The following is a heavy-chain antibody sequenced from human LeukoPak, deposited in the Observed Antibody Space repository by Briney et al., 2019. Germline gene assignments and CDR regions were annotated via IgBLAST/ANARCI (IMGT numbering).Heavy chain of an antibody. CDR2: ISGSGGST. D-gene: IGHD3-3*01. CDR3: ARGPDFWNLDYYYYYMDV. Sequence: GGSLRLSCAASGFTFSSYAMSWVRQAPGKGLEWVSAISGSGGSTYYADSVKGRFTISRDNSKNTLYLQMNSLRAEDTAVYYCARGPDFWNLDYYYYYMDVWGKGTTATVSS. J-gene: IGHJ6*03. CDR1: GFTFSSYA. V-gene: IGHV3-23*01.